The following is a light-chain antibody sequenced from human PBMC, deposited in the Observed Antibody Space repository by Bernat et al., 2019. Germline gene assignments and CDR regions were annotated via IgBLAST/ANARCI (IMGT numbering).Light chain of an antibody. CDR1: NIGSKS. J-gene: IGLJ1*01. CDR3: QVWDSSSDHHYV. CDR2: DDS. V-gene: IGLV3-21*03. Sequence: SYVLTQPPSVSVAPGKTARITCGGNNIGSKSVHWYQQKPGQAPVLVVYDDSDRPSGITERFSGSNSGNTATLTISRVEAGDEADYYCQVWDSSSDHHYVFGTGTKVTVL.